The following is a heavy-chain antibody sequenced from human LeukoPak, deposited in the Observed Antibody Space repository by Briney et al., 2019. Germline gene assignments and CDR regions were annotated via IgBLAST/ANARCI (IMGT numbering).Heavy chain of an antibody. CDR1: GFTFDDYG. V-gene: IGHV3-20*04. D-gene: IGHD3-22*01. Sequence: GGSLRLSCAASGFTFDDYGMSWVRQAPGKGLKGVSGINWDGGSTGYADSVKGRFTISRDNAKNSLYLQMNSLRAEDTALYYCARPYYYDSSGYYQFSYYFDYWGQGTLVTVSS. CDR2: INWDGGST. CDR3: ARPYYYDSSGYYQFSYYFDY. J-gene: IGHJ4*02.